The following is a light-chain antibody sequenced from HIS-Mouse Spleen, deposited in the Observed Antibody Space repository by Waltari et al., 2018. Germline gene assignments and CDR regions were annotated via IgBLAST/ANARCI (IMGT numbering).Light chain of an antibody. J-gene: IGKJ1*01. CDR1: QSVSSSY. V-gene: IGKV3-20*01. CDR3: QQYGSSPPKT. CDR2: GAS. Sequence: EIVLTQSPGTLSLSPGERATLSCRASQSVSSSYLAWYQQKPGQAPRLLIYGASSRANGIPDRFSGSGSGTDFTLTISRLEPEDFAVYYCQQYGSSPPKTFGQGTKVEIK.